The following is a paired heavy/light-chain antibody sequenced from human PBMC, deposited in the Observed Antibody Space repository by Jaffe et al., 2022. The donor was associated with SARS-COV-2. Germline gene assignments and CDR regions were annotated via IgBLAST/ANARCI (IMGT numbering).Light chain of an antibody. CDR1: SSDVGGYNY. Sequence: QSALTQPASVSGSPGQSITISCTGTSSDVGGYNYVSWYQQHPGKAPELMIYDVSNRPSGVSNRFSGSKSGNTASLTISGLQAEDEADYYCSSYTSSSTWVFGGGTKLTVL. J-gene: IGLJ3*02. V-gene: IGLV2-14*01. CDR3: SSYTSSSTWV. CDR2: DVS.
Heavy chain of an antibody. V-gene: IGHV3-64D*09. CDR1: GFTFSSYA. CDR3: VKALKPFRPSERGG. CDR2: ISYNGGST. J-gene: IGHJ4*02. Sequence: EVQLVESGGGLVQPGGSLRLSCSASGFTFSSYAMHWVRQAPRKGLEFVSAISYNGGSTYYADSVKGRFTISRDNSKNTLYLQMSSLRDEDTAVYYCVKALKPFRPSERGGWGQGTLVTVSS. D-gene: IGHD1-1*01.